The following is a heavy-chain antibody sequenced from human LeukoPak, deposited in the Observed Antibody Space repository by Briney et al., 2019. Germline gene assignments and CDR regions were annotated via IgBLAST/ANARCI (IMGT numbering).Heavy chain of an antibody. V-gene: IGHV3-21*01. J-gene: IGHJ6*02. CDR2: ISSSSSYM. CDR1: GFTFSTYN. D-gene: IGHD6-13*01. CDR3: ARNRVGQQLASSGYYGMDV. Sequence: GGSLRLSCAASGFTFSTYNMHWVRQAPGKGLEWVSSISSSSSYMYYADSVKGRFTISRDNAKNSLFLQMNSLRAEDTAIYYCARNRVGQQLASSGYYGMDVWGQGTTVTVSS.